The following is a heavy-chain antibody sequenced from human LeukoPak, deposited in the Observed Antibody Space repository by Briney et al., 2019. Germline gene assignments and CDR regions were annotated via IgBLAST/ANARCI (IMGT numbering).Heavy chain of an antibody. Sequence: SVKVSCKASGGTFSSYAISWVRQAPGQGLEWMGGIIPIFGTANYAQKFQGRVTITTDESTSTAYMELSSLRSEDTAVYYCARGGYYDSSGYPWAFDIWGQGTMVTVSS. D-gene: IGHD3-22*01. CDR3: ARGGYYDSSGYPWAFDI. CDR2: IIPIFGTA. V-gene: IGHV1-69*05. CDR1: GGTFSSYA. J-gene: IGHJ3*02.